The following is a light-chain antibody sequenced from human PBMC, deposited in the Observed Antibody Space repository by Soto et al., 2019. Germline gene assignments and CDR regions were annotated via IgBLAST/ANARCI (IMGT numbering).Light chain of an antibody. CDR1: SSDIGAYNF. J-gene: IGLJ2*01. V-gene: IGLV2-14*03. Sequence: QSALTQPASVSGSPGQSITISCTGTSSDIGAYNFVSWYQQHPGKAPKLMLYDVNLRPSGASNRFSGSKSGTTVSLTISGPQAEDVADYYCASWTTSTTLIFGGATKQTVL. CDR2: DVN. CDR3: ASWTTSTTLI.